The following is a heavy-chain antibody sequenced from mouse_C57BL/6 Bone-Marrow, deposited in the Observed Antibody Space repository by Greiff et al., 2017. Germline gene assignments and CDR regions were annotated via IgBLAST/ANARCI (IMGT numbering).Heavy chain of an antibody. Sequence: EVKLVESGPVLVKPGASVKMSCKASGYTFTDYYMNWVKQSHGKSLEWIGVINPYNGGTSYNQKFKGKATLTVDKSSSTAYMELNSLTSEDSAVYYCAREGYGSSYWYFDVWGTGTTVTVSS. D-gene: IGHD1-1*01. CDR3: AREGYGSSYWYFDV. J-gene: IGHJ1*03. V-gene: IGHV1-19*01. CDR2: INPYNGGT. CDR1: GYTFTDYY.